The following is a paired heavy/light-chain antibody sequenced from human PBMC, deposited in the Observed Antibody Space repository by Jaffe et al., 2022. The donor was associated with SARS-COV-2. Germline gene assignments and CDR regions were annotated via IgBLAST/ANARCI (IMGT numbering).Heavy chain of an antibody. CDR1: GFTFSSYA. D-gene: IGHD3-9*01. CDR2: ISYDGSNK. CDR3: ARDLEDAITIFGGGYFDY. V-gene: IGHV3-30-3*01. Sequence: QVQLVESGGGVVQPGRSLRLSCAASGFTFSSYAMHWVRQAPGKGLEWVAVISYDGSNKYYADSVKGRFTISRDNSKNTLYLQMNSLRAEDTAVYYCARDLEDAITIFGGGYFDYWGQGTLVTVSS. J-gene: IGHJ4*02.
Light chain of an antibody. CDR2: RDS. J-gene: IGLJ2*01. CDR1: NIGSKN. Sequence: SYELTQPLSVSVALGQTARITCGGNNIGSKNVHWYQQKPGQAPVLVIYRDSNRPSGIPERFSGSNSGNTATLTISRAQAGDEADYYCQVWDSSTAAVFGGGTKLTVL. V-gene: IGLV3-9*01. CDR3: QVWDSSTAAV.